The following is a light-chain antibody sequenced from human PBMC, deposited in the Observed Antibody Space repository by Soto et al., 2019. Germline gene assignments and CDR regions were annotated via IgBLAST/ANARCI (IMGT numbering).Light chain of an antibody. CDR3: SSYISSGTLV. J-gene: IGLJ3*02. V-gene: IGLV2-14*01. CDR1: TSDVGGYNY. Sequence: QSALTQPASVSGSPGQSITISCTGTTSDVGGYNYVSWHQQHPGKAPKLMIHEVRYRPSGVSNRFSGSKSGNTASLTISGLQAEDEADYYCSSYISSGTLVFGGGTKLTV. CDR2: EVR.